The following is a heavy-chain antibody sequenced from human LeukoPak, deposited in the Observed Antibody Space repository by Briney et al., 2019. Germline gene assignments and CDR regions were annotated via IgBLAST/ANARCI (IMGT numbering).Heavy chain of an antibody. Sequence: PSETLSLTCAASGYSIRSGDYWGWIRQSPGKGLEWIGSIYHSGSTHYNPSLKSRVTISVDTSKSQFSLMLSSVTAADTAVYYCARNRSVTATPGFDHWGQGTLVTVSS. CDR1: GYSIRSGDY. J-gene: IGHJ4*02. D-gene: IGHD2-21*02. V-gene: IGHV4-38-2*01. CDR2: IYHSGST. CDR3: ARNRSVTATPGFDH.